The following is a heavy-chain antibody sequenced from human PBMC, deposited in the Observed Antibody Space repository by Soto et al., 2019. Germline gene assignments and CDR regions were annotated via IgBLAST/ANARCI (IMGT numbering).Heavy chain of an antibody. J-gene: IGHJ4*02. CDR2: INHSGST. Sequence: QVQLQQWGAGLLKPSETLSLTCAVYGGSFSGYYWSWICQPPGKGLEWIGEINHSGSTNYNPSLKSRVTISVDTSKNQFSLKLSSVTAADTAVYYCAREYYFDYWGQGTLVTVSS. CDR1: GGSFSGYY. V-gene: IGHV4-34*01. CDR3: AREYYFDY.